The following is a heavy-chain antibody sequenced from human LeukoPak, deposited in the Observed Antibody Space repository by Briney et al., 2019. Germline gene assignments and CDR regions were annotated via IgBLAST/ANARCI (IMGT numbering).Heavy chain of an antibody. CDR1: GYTFTGYY. V-gene: IGHV1-2*02. D-gene: IGHD1-26*01. Sequence: GASVKVSCKASGYTFTGYYMHWVRQAPGQGLEWMGWMHPSSGDTNYAQKFQGRVTMTRDTSISTAYMEVSRLRFDDTAFYYCARAPNSGPFDYWGQGTLVTVSS. CDR2: MHPSSGDT. J-gene: IGHJ4*02. CDR3: ARAPNSGPFDY.